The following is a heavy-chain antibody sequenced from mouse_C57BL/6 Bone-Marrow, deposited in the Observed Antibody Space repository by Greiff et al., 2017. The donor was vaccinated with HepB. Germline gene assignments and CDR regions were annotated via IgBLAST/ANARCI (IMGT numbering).Heavy chain of an antibody. J-gene: IGHJ2*01. Sequence: VKLMESGAELARPGASVKLSCKASGYTFTSYGISWVKQRTGQGLEWIGEIYPRSGNTYYNEKFKGKATLTADKSSSTAYMELRSLTSEDSAVYFCARPHYYGSRAGYWGQGTTLTVSS. CDR2: IYPRSGNT. D-gene: IGHD1-1*01. CDR3: ARPHYYGSRAGY. CDR1: GYTFTSYG. V-gene: IGHV1-81*01.